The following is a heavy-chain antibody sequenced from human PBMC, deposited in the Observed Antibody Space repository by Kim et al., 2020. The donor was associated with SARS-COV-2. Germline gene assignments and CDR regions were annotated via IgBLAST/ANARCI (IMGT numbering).Heavy chain of an antibody. V-gene: IGHV3-9*01. CDR3: AKDIEDDSSGYGPA. Sequence: GGSLRLSCAASGFTFDDYAMHWVRQAPGKGLEWVSGISWNSGSIGYADSVKGRFTISRDNAKNSLYLQMNSLRAEDTALYYCAKDIEDDSSGYGPAWGQGTLVTVSS. D-gene: IGHD3-22*01. J-gene: IGHJ4*02. CDR2: ISWNSGSI. CDR1: GFTFDDYA.